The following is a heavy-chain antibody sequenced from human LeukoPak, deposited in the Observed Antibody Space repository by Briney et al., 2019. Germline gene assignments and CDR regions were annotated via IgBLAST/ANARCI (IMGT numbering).Heavy chain of an antibody. D-gene: IGHD6-6*01. CDR1: GFTFSSYW. J-gene: IGHJ4*02. Sequence: GGSLRLSCAASGFTFSSYWMHWVRQAPGKGLVWVSRINSDGSSTSYADPVKGRFTVSRDNAKNTLYLQVNNLRAEDTAVYYCARGPNSNWSGLDFWGQGTLLTVSS. CDR2: INSDGSST. V-gene: IGHV3-74*01. CDR3: ARGPNSNWSGLDF.